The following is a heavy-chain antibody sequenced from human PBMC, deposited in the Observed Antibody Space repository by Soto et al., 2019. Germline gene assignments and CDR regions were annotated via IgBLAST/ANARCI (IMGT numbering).Heavy chain of an antibody. D-gene: IGHD3-10*01. CDR1: RYPFTTYY. CDR3: ATDDYGIFPY. Sequence: ASVKVSCKVSRYPFTTYYIHWVRQAPGQGLEWMGWIDPRSGGTVYEQKFQGRVTMTRDTSISTVYMDLSALTSDDTAIYYCATDDYGIFPYWGQGSLVTVSS. V-gene: IGHV1-2*02. J-gene: IGHJ4*02. CDR2: IDPRSGGT.